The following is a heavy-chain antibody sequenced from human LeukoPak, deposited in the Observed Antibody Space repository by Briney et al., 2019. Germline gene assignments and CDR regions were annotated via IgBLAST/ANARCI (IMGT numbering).Heavy chain of an antibody. Sequence: GGSLRLSCAASGFTFSSYSMNWVRQAPGKGLDWVSSISSSSSYIYYADSVKGRFTISRDNAKNSLYLQMNSLRAEDTAVYYCARAVGGKGYFDYWGQGTLVTVSS. CDR2: ISSSSSYI. CDR1: GFTFSSYS. D-gene: IGHD4-23*01. J-gene: IGHJ4*02. V-gene: IGHV3-21*01. CDR3: ARAVGGKGYFDY.